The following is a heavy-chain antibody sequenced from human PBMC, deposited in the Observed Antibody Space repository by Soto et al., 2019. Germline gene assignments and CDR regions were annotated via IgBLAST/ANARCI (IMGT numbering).Heavy chain of an antibody. CDR1: GGCVSGYY. V-gene: IGHV4-34*01. D-gene: IGHD2-15*01. CDR2: INHSGST. CDR3: ARGYCSGGSCYLWLLYYYGMDV. Sequence: ASLSLNSAVYGGCVSGYYWSWIRQPPGKGLEWIGEINHSGSTNYNPSLKSRVTISVDTSKNQFSLKLSSVTAADTAVYYCARGYCSGGSCYLWLLYYYGMDVWGQGTTVTVSS. J-gene: IGHJ6*02.